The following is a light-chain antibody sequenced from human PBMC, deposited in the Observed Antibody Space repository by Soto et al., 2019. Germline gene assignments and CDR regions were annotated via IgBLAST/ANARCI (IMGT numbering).Light chain of an antibody. Sequence: QLVLTQPPSVSGAPGQRVTISCTGSSSNIGAGYDVHWYQQHPGKAPKLMIYEVSNRPSGVSNRFSGSKSGNTASLTISGLQAEDEADYYCSSYTSSSTLVFGSGTKLTVL. CDR3: SSYTSSSTLV. V-gene: IGLV2-14*01. CDR1: SSNIGAGYD. CDR2: EVS. J-gene: IGLJ1*01.